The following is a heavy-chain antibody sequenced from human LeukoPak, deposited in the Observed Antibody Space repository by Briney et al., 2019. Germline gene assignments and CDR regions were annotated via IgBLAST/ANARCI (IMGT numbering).Heavy chain of an antibody. D-gene: IGHD4-17*01. CDR2: TYTSGSI. CDR1: GGSISSYY. Sequence: SETLSLTCTVSGGSISSYYWSWIRQPAGKGLEWIGRTYTSGSINYNPSLKSRVTMSVGTSKNQFSLKLSSVTAADTAVYYCACIPKYRSTVTAHWGQGTLVTVSS. CDR3: ACIPKYRSTVTAH. V-gene: IGHV4-4*07. J-gene: IGHJ1*01.